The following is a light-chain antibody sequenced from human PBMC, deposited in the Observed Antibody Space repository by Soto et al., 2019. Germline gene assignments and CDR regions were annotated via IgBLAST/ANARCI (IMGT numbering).Light chain of an antibody. CDR3: SSYTSGSTLFV. Sequence: QSALTQPASVSGSPGQSITISCTGTSSDVGGYNYVSWYQQHPGKAPKLMIYAVSNRPSGVSNRFSGSKSGNTASLTISGLQAEDEADYYCSSYTSGSTLFVSGTGTKLTVL. V-gene: IGLV2-14*01. CDR2: AVS. J-gene: IGLJ1*01. CDR1: SSDVGGYNY.